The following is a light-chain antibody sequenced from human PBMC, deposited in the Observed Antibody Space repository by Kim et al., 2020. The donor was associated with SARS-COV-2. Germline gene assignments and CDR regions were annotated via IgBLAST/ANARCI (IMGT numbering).Light chain of an antibody. CDR1: QNINTY. CDR3: QQSHTAPLLT. CDR2: AAS. Sequence: VGDRVTIDCRQSQNINTYLTWYQQKPGEAPKHLIYAASTLQSVVPSRFSGSGSGTDFTLTISSLQPEDFAIYYCQQSHTAPLLTFGGGTKVDIK. V-gene: IGKV1-39*01. J-gene: IGKJ4*01.